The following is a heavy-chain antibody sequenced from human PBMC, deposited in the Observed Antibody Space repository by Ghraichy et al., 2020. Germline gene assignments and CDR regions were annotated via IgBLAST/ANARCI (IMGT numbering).Heavy chain of an antibody. CDR1: GGSISSDSYF. CDR3: ARGGSGEALDI. CDR2: IYSSGTT. D-gene: IGHD3-16*01. V-gene: IGHV4-61*02. Sequence: SETLSLTCTVSGGSISSDSYFWSWIRQPAGKGLEWIGRIYSSGTTNYNPSLKSRVTMSVDTSKNQFSLKLSSVTAADTAVYYCARGGSGEALDIWGQGTMVTVSS. J-gene: IGHJ3*02.